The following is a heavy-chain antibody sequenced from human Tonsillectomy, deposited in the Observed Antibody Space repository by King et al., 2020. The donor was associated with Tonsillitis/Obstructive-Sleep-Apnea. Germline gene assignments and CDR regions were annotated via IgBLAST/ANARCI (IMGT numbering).Heavy chain of an antibody. Sequence: ITLKESGLTLVKPTQTLTLTCTFSGFSLSTRGVSVGWIRQPPGKALEWLAIIYWDDDKRYRPSLKSRLTITKDTSKNQVVLTMTNMDPVDTATYYCARLYDSSGYLAWNYWGQGTLVTVSS. J-gene: IGHJ4*02. CDR3: ARLYDSSGYLAWNY. D-gene: IGHD3-22*01. CDR2: IYWDDDK. V-gene: IGHV2-5*02. CDR1: GFSLSTRGVS.